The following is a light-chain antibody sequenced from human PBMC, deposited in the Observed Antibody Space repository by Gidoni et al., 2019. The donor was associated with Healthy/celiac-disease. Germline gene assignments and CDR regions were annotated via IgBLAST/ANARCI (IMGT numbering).Light chain of an antibody. CDR1: QSVSSN. CDR3: QQYNNWYT. CDR2: GAS. J-gene: IGKJ2*01. V-gene: IGKV3-15*01. Sequence: EIVMTQSPATLSVSPGERATLSCRASQSVSSNLAWYQQKPGQAPRLLIYGASTRATGIPARFSGSWSGTEFTLTISSLQSEDFAVYYCQQYNNWYTFXQXTKLXIK.